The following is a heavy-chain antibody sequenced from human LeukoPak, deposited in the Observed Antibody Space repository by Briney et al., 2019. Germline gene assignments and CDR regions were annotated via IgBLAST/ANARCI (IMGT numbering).Heavy chain of an antibody. J-gene: IGHJ4*02. CDR3: ARGPGQQLVHFDY. V-gene: IGHV4-38-2*01. CDR1: GYSISSGYY. Sequence: SETLSLTCAVSGYSISSGYYWGWIRQPPGKGLEWIGSIYHSGSTYYNPSLKSRVTISVDTSKNQFSLKLSSVTAADTAVYYCARGPGQQLVHFDYWGRGTLVTVSS. CDR2: IYHSGST. D-gene: IGHD6-13*01.